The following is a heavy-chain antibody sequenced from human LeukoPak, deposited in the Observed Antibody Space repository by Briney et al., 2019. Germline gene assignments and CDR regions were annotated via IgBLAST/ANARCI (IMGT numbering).Heavy chain of an antibody. V-gene: IGHV4-34*01. CDR1: GGSFSGYY. D-gene: IGHD6-19*01. CDR3: ARLAVAGTFYYYYYMDV. Sequence: NPSETLSLTCAVYGGSFSGYYWNWIRQPPGKGPEWIGEINHSGSTNYNPSLKSRVTISVDTSKNQFSLKLSSVTAADTAVYYCARLAVAGTFYYYYYMDVWGKGTTVTISS. CDR2: INHSGST. J-gene: IGHJ6*03.